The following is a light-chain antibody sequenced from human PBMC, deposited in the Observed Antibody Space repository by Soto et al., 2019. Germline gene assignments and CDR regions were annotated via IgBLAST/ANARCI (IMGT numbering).Light chain of an antibody. CDR1: QDINKN. J-gene: IGKJ5*01. CDR2: DAS. CDR3: QQYDNLLPIT. V-gene: IGKV1-33*01. Sequence: IQMTQSPSSLSASVGDRVTITCQASQDINKNLNWYQQKPGKAPKLLIYDASSLQTGVPSRFSGSGTATHFTFTISSLQPEDVATYYCQQYDNLLPITFGQGTRLESK.